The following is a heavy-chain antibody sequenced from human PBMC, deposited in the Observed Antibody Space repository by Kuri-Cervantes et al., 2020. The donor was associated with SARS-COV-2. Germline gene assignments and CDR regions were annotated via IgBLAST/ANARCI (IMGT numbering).Heavy chain of an antibody. D-gene: IGHD3-22*01. V-gene: IGHV3-33*08. J-gene: IGHJ3*02. CDR2: IWYDGSNK. CDR3: ARALVVTDAFDI. Sequence: GESLKISCAASGFTFSSYAMGWVRQAPGKGLEWVAVIWYDGSNKYYADSVKGRFTISRDNSKNTLYLQMNSLRAEDTAVYYCARALVVTDAFDIWGQGTMVTVSS. CDR1: GFTFSSYA.